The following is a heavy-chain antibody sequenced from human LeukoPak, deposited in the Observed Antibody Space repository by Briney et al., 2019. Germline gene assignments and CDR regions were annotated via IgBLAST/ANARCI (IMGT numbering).Heavy chain of an antibody. J-gene: IGHJ3*02. D-gene: IGHD2-8*02. V-gene: IGHV3-13*04. CDR3: AGVPVTGPLLDAFGI. Sequence: GGSLRLSCAASGFTFRNYDMHWVRQATGRGLEWVSSITTAGDRFYLGSVTGRFTISRENAKNSLYLQMNSLRAGDTAVYYCAGVPVTGPLLDAFGIWGQGTMVTVSS. CDR1: GFTFRNYD. CDR2: ITTAGDR.